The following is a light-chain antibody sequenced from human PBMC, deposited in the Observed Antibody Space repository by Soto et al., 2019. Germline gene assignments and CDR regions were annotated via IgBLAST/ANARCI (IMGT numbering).Light chain of an antibody. CDR1: QSVGGN. V-gene: IGKV3-15*01. CDR2: AAS. Sequence: EIVMTQSPATLSVSPGERATLSCRASQSVGGNLAWYHQKTGQPPRLLIYAASSRPTGIPARFSGSGSGTELNINISSLQSEDGAVYYCQQYNNWPPWTFGQGTKVEIK. CDR3: QQYNNWPPWT. J-gene: IGKJ1*01.